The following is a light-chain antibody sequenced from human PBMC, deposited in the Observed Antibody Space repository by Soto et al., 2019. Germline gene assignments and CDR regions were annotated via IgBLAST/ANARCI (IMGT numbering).Light chain of an antibody. CDR1: SSVVGGYNY. J-gene: IGLJ1*01. CDR2: DAN. V-gene: IGLV2-14*03. Sequence: QSVLTQPASVSGSPGQSITISCTGNSSVVGGYNYVSWYQQHPGKAPKLMIYDANDRPSGVSHRFSGSKSGNTASLSISGLQPEDEADYYCSSYTSSTTDVFGTGTKVTVL. CDR3: SSYTSSTTDV.